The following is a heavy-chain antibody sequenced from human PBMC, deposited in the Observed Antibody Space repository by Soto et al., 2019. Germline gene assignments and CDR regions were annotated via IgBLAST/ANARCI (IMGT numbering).Heavy chain of an antibody. Sequence: LRLSCAASGFTFSGYYMHWVRQAPGKWLEWVAVISYDGSTEYYADSVKGRFTISRDNSANRLFLQMNSLRPEDTAVYYCTKDDGYNDSTYYHYFGMDVWGQGTTVTVSS. D-gene: IGHD5-12*01. CDR1: GFTFSGYY. V-gene: IGHV3-30*18. CDR2: ISYDGSTE. J-gene: IGHJ6*02. CDR3: TKDDGYNDSTYYHYFGMDV.